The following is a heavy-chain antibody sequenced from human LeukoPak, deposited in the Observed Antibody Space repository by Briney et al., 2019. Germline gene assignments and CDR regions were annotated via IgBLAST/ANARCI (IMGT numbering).Heavy chain of an antibody. V-gene: IGHV1-18*04. J-gene: IGHJ4*02. Sequence: GASVKVSCKASGYTFTNYGFSWVRQAPGQGLEWMGWISAYNGNTKYAQKFEGKFTMTTDTSTSTANMELRNLRSDDTAVYYCARGSHSSGWYLGFLDNWGQGTLVTVSS. CDR3: ARGSHSSGWYLGFLDN. CDR1: GYTFTNYG. D-gene: IGHD6-19*01. CDR2: ISAYNGNT.